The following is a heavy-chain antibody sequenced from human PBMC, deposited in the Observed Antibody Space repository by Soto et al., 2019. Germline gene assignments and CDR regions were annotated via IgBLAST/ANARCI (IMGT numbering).Heavy chain of an antibody. CDR1: GFTFSDYF. Sequence: LRLSCAASGFTFSDYFMSWIRQAPGKGLKWVSFISGSSDNIKYADSVKGRFTISRDNAKNSLYLQMNSLRAEDTAVYYCVRDSARIVVVPRVDGDNWLDPWGQGTLVTVSS. CDR2: ISGSSDNI. CDR3: VRDSARIVVVPRVDGDNWLDP. D-gene: IGHD2-2*01. J-gene: IGHJ5*02. V-gene: IGHV3-11*06.